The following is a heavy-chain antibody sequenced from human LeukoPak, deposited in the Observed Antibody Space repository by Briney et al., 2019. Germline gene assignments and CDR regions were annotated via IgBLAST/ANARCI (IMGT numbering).Heavy chain of an antibody. Sequence: GGSLRLSCAASGFTFSSYEMNWVRQAPGKGLEWVSYISSSGSTIYYADSVKGRFTISRDNAKNSLYLQMNSLRAEDTAVYYCAREEIAAAGTPYSKYYMDVWGKGTTVTVSS. CDR2: ISSSGSTI. D-gene: IGHD6-13*01. CDR3: AREEIAAAGTPYSKYYMDV. CDR1: GFTFSSYE. V-gene: IGHV3-48*03. J-gene: IGHJ6*03.